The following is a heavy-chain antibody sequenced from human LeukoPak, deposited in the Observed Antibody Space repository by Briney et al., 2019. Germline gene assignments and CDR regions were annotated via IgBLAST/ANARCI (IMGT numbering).Heavy chain of an antibody. Sequence: GSLRLSCVASRFTFSIYWMSWVRQAPGKGLEWVANIKQDGREEYYVDSVKGRFSISRDNAKNSLYLQMNSLRAEDTAVYYCARERMGPRGTFDIWGQGTMVTVSS. J-gene: IGHJ3*02. CDR1: RFTFSIYW. V-gene: IGHV3-7*01. CDR3: ARERMGPRGTFDI. CDR2: IKQDGREE. D-gene: IGHD3-16*01.